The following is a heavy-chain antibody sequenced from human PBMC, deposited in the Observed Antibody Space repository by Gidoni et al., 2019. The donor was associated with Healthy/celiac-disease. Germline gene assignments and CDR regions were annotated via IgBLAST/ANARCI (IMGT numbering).Heavy chain of an antibody. J-gene: IGHJ4*02. CDR1: GFPFMSYE. CDR2: ISSSGSTI. D-gene: IGHD6-19*01. CDR3: AGVRGEWLDFDY. V-gene: IGHV3-48*03. Sequence: EVQMVESGGGLVPPGGSLRLPCAASGFPFMSYEMNWVRQAPGKGLEWVSYISSSGSTIYYADSVKGRFTISRDNAKNSLYLQMNSLRAEDTAVYYCAGVRGEWLDFDYWGQGTLVTVSS.